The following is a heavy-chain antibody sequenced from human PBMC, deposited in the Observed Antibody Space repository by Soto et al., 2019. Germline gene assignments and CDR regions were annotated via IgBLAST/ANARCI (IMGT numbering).Heavy chain of an antibody. CDR2: IWHDGSRK. V-gene: IGHV3-33*01. Sequence: ESGGGVVQPGRSLRLSCAASGFTFSTYSIHWVRQAPGKGLEWVAMIWHDGSRKFYADSVRGRFTISRDNPKNAMYLQMDSLRVEDTAVYYWARDWNRNTWKGGWFDPGGKGTMVTVSS. CDR1: GFTFSTYS. J-gene: IGHJ5*02. D-gene: IGHD1-1*01. CDR3: ARDWNRNTWKGGWFDP.